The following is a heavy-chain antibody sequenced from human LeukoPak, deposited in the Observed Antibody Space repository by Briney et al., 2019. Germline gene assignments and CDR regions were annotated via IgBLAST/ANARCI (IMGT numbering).Heavy chain of an antibody. Sequence: AASVKVSCKASGYPFTTHYMHWVRQAPGQGLEWMGIVNPTNTGTTYAQRFQGRVTMTADPSTSTVYMVLGSLRSEDTAAYYCAREGVLQAFDVWGHGTMTVSS. CDR3: AREGVLQAFDV. D-gene: IGHD4-11*01. CDR2: VNPTNTGT. V-gene: IGHV1-46*01. CDR1: GYPFTTHY. J-gene: IGHJ3*01.